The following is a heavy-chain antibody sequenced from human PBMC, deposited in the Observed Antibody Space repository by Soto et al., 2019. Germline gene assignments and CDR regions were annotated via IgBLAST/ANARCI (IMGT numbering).Heavy chain of an antibody. CDR3: ARETRRYDAHRPPIDYVMDV. V-gene: IGHV1-69*01. CDR1: GGTFSSYA. D-gene: IGHD3-3*01. J-gene: IGHJ6*02. Sequence: QVQLVQSGAEVKKPGSSVKVSCKASGGTFSSYAISWVRQAPGQGLEWMGGIIPIFGTANYAQKFQGRVTITADESTSTAYMELSSLRSEDTAVYYCARETRRYDAHRPPIDYVMDVWGQGTTVTVSS. CDR2: IIPIFGTA.